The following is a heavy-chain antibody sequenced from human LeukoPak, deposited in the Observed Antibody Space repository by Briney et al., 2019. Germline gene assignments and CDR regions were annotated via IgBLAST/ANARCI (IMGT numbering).Heavy chain of an antibody. D-gene: IGHD5-18*01. CDR1: GGSISSHY. V-gene: IGHV4-59*11. J-gene: IGHJ4*02. CDR2: IYYSGST. Sequence: SETLSLTCTVSGGSISSHYWSWIRQPPGKGLEWIGYIYYSGSTNYNPSLKSRVTISVDTSKNQFSLKLSSVTAADTAVYYCARRAPDTASDYWGQGTLVTVSS. CDR3: ARRAPDTASDY.